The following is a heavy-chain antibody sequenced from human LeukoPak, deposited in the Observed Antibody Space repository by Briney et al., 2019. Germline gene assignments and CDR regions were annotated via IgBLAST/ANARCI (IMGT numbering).Heavy chain of an antibody. Sequence: GGSLRLSCAASGFTFSSYWMHRVRQAPGKGLVWVSRINSDGSSTSYADSVKGRFTISRDNAKNTLYLQMNSLRAEDTAVYYCARGGNSAPSIDYWGQGTLVTVSS. D-gene: IGHD4-23*01. V-gene: IGHV3-74*01. CDR2: INSDGSST. CDR3: ARGGNSAPSIDY. CDR1: GFTFSSYW. J-gene: IGHJ4*02.